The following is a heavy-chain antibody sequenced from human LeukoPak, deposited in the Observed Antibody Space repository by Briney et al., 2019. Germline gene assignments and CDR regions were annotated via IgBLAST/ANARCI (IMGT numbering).Heavy chain of an antibody. D-gene: IGHD3-10*01. V-gene: IGHV3-13*01. Sequence: GGSLRLSCAASGFTFSSYDMHWVRQATGKGLEWVSAIGTAGDTYYPGSVKGRFTISRENAKNSLYLQTNSLRAGDTAVYYCARGEDGDTSYYYYGMDVWGQGTTVTVSS. CDR1: GFTFSSYD. J-gene: IGHJ6*02. CDR2: IGTAGDT. CDR3: ARGEDGDTSYYYYGMDV.